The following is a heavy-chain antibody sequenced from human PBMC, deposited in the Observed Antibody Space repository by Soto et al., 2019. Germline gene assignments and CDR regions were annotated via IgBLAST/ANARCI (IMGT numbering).Heavy chain of an antibody. CDR2: INAGNGNT. V-gene: IGHV1-3*01. CDR3: ASGPGYSYGIT. J-gene: IGHJ5*02. Sequence: GQRLEWMGWINAGNGNTKYSQKFQGRVTITMDTSASTAYMELSSLRSEDTAVYYCASGPGYSYGITSGQGTLVTVS. D-gene: IGHD5-18*01.